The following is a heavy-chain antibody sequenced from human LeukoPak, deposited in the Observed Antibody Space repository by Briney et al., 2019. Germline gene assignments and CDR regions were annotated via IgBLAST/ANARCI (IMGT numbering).Heavy chain of an antibody. J-gene: IGHJ5*02. CDR2: IYTSGST. V-gene: IGHV4-4*09. Sequence: PSETLSLTCAVYGGSFSGYYWSWIRQPPGKGLEWIGYIYTSGSTNYNPSLKSRVTISVDTSKNQFSLKPSSVTAADTAVYYCARSEQRYCSGGSCYSGWFDPWGQGTLVTVSS. CDR1: GGSFSGYY. D-gene: IGHD2-15*01. CDR3: ARSEQRYCSGGSCYSGWFDP.